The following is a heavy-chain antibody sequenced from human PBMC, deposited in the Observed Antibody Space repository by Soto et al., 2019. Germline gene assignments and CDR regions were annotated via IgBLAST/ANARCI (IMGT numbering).Heavy chain of an antibody. V-gene: IGHV4-59*01. Sequence: SETLSLTCTVSGGSISSYYWSWIRQPPGKGLEWIGYIYYSGSTNYNPSLKSRVTISVDTSKNQFSLKLSSVTAADTSVYYCARFKSSWDAFDIWGQGTMVTVSS. CDR2: IYYSGST. CDR3: ARFKSSWDAFDI. CDR1: GGSISSYY. J-gene: IGHJ3*02.